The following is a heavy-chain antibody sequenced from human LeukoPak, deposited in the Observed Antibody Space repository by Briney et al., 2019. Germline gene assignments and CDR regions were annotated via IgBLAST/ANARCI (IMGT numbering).Heavy chain of an antibody. CDR1: GYSFNTYW. CDR3: ARAYYCGGGGCKLEY. D-gene: IGHD2-21*01. Sequence: GESLKISCQGSGYSFNTYWIAWVRQMPGKGLEWMGIIYPGDSDTRYSPSFQGQITMSADKSINTAYLRWSSLEASDTAMYYCARAYYCGGGGCKLEYWGQGTLVTVSS. V-gene: IGHV5-51*01. CDR2: IYPGDSDT. J-gene: IGHJ4*02.